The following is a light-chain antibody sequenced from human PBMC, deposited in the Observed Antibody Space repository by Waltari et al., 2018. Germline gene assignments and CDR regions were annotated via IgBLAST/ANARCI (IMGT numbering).Light chain of an antibody. CDR3: QHYTRYSIT. CDR1: PSLGTNS. V-gene: IGKV3-20*01. CDR2: GAS. Sequence: EVVLTQSPGTLSLSPGERATLSCRASPSLGTNSLAWYQQKPGQAPRLLIYGASTRATGIPDRFSGSGSGTDFTLTISSLQPEDFATYYCQHYTRYSITFGQGTRLEIK. J-gene: IGKJ5*01.